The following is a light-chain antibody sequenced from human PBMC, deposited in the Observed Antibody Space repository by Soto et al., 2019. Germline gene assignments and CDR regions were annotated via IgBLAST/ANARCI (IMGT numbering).Light chain of an antibody. V-gene: IGKV3-20*01. Sequence: IVMTQSPATLSVSPGERATLSCRASQSVSSSYLVWYQQKPGQAPRLLIYGASIRATGIPDRFSGSGSGTDFTLTISSLQSEDFAVYYCQQYGSSPRITFGQGTRLEIK. J-gene: IGKJ5*01. CDR2: GAS. CDR1: QSVSSSY. CDR3: QQYGSSPRIT.